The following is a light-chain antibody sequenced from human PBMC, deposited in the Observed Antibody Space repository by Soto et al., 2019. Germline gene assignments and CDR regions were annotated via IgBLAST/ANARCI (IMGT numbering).Light chain of an antibody. CDR3: QTWGTGIQV. J-gene: IGLJ3*02. V-gene: IGLV4-69*01. CDR1: SGHSRYA. Sequence: QLVLTQSPSASASLGASVKLTCTLSSGHSRYAIAWHQQQPEKGPRYLMKLNSDGSHSKGDGIPDRFSGSSSGSERYLTISSLQSEDDADYYCQTWGTGIQVFGGGTQLTVL. CDR2: LNSDGSH.